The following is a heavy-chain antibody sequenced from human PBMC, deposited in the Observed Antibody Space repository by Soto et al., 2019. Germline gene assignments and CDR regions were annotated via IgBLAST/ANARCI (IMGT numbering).Heavy chain of an antibody. D-gene: IGHD1-26*01. CDR2: ISGRGGSS. CDR1: GFSFSSYA. J-gene: IGHJ4*02. V-gene: IGHV3-23*01. Sequence: EVQLLESGGGLIQPGGSLRLSCSASGFSFSSYAMMWVRQAQGKGLEWVSVISGRGGSSYFADSAKGRFTISRDNSKNMLYLVINSLRAEDTAIYFCAKGSIEYSASVDYWGQGTRVIVSS. CDR3: AKGSIEYSASVDY.